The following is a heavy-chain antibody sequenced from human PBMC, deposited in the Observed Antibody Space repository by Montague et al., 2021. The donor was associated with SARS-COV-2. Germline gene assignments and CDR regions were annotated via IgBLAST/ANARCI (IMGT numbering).Heavy chain of an antibody. CDR2: IYHTGST. CDR3: AGAPIVVSGKNAFDI. V-gene: IGHV4-4*02. D-gene: IGHD6-19*01. Sequence: SETLSLTCAVSGASISSSHWWSWIRQPPGKGLEWMGEIYHTGSTNYNPSLKSRAAISVDKSKNQFSVKASSVTAADTAVYFWAGAPIVVSGKNAFDIWGQGTMVTVPS. CDR1: GASISSSHW. J-gene: IGHJ3*02.